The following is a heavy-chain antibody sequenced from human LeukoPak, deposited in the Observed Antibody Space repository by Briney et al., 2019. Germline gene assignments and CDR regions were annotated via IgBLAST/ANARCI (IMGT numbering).Heavy chain of an antibody. CDR2: ISAYNGNT. D-gene: IGHD2-2*01. CDR1: GYTFTSYS. CDR3: ARDSPGYCSSTSCSLFDY. Sequence: ALVKVSCKASGYTFTSYSVHWVRQAPGQGLEWMGWISAYNGNTNYAQKLQGRVTMTTDTSTSTAYMELRSLRSDDTAVYYCARDSPGYCSSTSCSLFDYWGQGTLVTVSS. V-gene: IGHV1-18*04. J-gene: IGHJ4*02.